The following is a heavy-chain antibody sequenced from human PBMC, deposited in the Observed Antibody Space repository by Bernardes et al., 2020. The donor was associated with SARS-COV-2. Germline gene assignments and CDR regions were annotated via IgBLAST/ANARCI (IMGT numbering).Heavy chain of an antibody. D-gene: IGHD1-26*01. CDR1: GFAFNTYA. CDR2: VSSGGSGT. V-gene: IGHV3-23*01. CDR3: ARDRADSVSGYRGTFDC. Sequence: GGSLRLSCAASGFAFNTYAMSWVRQAPGKGLEWVSAVSSGGSGTYYADSVKGRFTISRDNSKNTLYLQMNSLRAEDTAVYYCARDRADSVSGYRGTFDCWGQGTLVPVSS. J-gene: IGHJ4*02.